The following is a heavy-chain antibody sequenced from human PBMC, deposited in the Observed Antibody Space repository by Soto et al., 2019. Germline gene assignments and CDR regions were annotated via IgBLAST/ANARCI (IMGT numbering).Heavy chain of an antibody. CDR1: GFTFSSYA. V-gene: IGHV3-30-3*01. J-gene: IGHJ4*02. D-gene: IGHD3-16*01. Sequence: QVPLVESGGGVVQPGRSLRLSCAASGFTFSSYAMHWVRQAPGKGLEWVAVISYDGSNKYYADSVKGRFTISRDNSKNTLYLQMNSLRAEDTAVYYCARRGRRVLAADGLVDYWGQGTLVTVSS. CDR2: ISYDGSNK. CDR3: ARRGRRVLAADGLVDY.